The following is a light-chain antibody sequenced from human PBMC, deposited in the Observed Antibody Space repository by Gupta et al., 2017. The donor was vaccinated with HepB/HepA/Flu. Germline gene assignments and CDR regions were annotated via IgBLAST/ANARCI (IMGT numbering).Light chain of an antibody. Sequence: DIQITQSPSTLSASVGDTVTFTCRASQTLNNWLAWYQQKPGKAPKFLIHKASSLERGAPSRFSGSGNGTEFTLTMSSRQLDDFATYYCQQYKSYSRPMFGQGTKVEIK. CDR3: QQYKSYSRPM. J-gene: IGKJ1*01. CDR1: QTLNNW. CDR2: KAS. V-gene: IGKV1-5*03.